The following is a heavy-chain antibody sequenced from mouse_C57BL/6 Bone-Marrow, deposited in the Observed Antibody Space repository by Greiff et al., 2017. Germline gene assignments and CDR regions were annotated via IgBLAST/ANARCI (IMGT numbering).Heavy chain of an antibody. CDR1: GYTFTSYT. CDR3: ARRQLRLRDYFDY. J-gene: IGHJ2*01. CDR2: INPSSGYT. D-gene: IGHD3-2*02. Sequence: VKLVESGAELARPGASVKMSCKASGYTFTSYTMHWVKQRPGQGLEWIGYINPSSGYTKYNQKFKDKATLTADKSSSTAYMQLSSLTSEDSAVYYCARRQLRLRDYFDYWGQGTTLTGSS. V-gene: IGHV1-4*01.